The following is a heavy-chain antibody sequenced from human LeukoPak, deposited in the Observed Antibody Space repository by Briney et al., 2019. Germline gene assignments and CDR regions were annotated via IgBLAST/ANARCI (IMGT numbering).Heavy chain of an antibody. CDR2: ISSSSSYI. CDR1: GFTFSSYS. D-gene: IGHD3-22*01. Sequence: GGSLRLSCAASGFTFSSYSMNWVRQAPGKGLEWVSSISSSSSYIYYADSVKGRFTISRDNAKNSLYLQMNSLRAEYTAVYYCARAGVTMIVVERYNWFDPWGQGTLVTVSS. J-gene: IGHJ5*02. CDR3: ARAGVTMIVVERYNWFDP. V-gene: IGHV3-21*01.